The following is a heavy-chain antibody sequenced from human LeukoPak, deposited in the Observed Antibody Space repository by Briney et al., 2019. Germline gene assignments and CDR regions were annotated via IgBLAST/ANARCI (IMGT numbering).Heavy chain of an antibody. V-gene: IGHV4-4*07. CDR1: GGSISSYY. CDR2: IYTSGSS. Sequence: SETLSLTCTVSGGSISSYYWSWIRQPAGKGLEWIGRIYTSGSSNYNPSLKSRVTMSVDTSKNQFSLKVSSVTAADTAVYYCARARPTDNYDYVWGSSMYYFDYWGQGTLVTVSS. J-gene: IGHJ4*02. CDR3: ARARPTDNYDYVWGSSMYYFDY. D-gene: IGHD3-16*01.